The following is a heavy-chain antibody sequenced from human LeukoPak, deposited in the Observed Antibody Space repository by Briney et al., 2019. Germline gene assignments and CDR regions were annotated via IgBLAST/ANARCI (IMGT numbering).Heavy chain of an antibody. V-gene: IGHV3-53*01. CDR1: GFTVSSNF. D-gene: IGHD6-19*01. Sequence: GGSLRLSCAASGFTVSSNFMTWVRQAPGKGLEWVSFIYSGSNTYYADSVKGRFTISRDNSKNTLYLQMNSLRAEDTAVYYCARDCCNSAWYNDWGQGTLVTASS. CDR2: IYSGSNT. CDR3: ARDCCNSAWYND. J-gene: IGHJ4*02.